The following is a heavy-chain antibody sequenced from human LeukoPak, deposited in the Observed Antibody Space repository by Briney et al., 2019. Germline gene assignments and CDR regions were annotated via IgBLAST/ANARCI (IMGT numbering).Heavy chain of an antibody. V-gene: IGHV3-33*01. D-gene: IGHD4-17*01. CDR1: GFTFSSYG. J-gene: IGHJ4*02. Sequence: GGSPRLSCAASGFTFSSYGMHWVRQAPGKGLEWVAVIWYDGSNKYYADSVKGRFTISRDNSKNTLYLQMNSLRAEDTAVYYCARDYLPTTVTSRFDYWGQGTLVTVSS. CDR3: ARDYLPTTVTSRFDY. CDR2: IWYDGSNK.